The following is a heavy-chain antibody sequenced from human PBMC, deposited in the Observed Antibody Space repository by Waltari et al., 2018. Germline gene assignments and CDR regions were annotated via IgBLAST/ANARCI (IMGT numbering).Heavy chain of an antibody. D-gene: IGHD6-13*01. V-gene: IGHV1-69*05. J-gene: IGHJ6*03. CDR2: IIPIFGTA. CDR3: ARVVSSSYYYYYYMDV. CDR1: GGTFSSYA. Sequence: QVQLVQSGAEVKKPGSSVKVSCKASGGTFSSYAISWVRQAPGQGLEWMGGIIPIFGTANYAQKFQGRVTMTRNTSISTAYMELSSLRSEDTAVYYCARVVSSSYYYYYYMDVWGKGTTVTVSS.